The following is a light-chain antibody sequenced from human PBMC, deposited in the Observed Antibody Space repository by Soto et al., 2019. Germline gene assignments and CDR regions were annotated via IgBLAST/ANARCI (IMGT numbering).Light chain of an antibody. CDR3: QQYYAWPRT. CDR2: GAV. V-gene: IGKV3-15*01. Sequence: EIVMTQSPVTLSVSPGERATLSCRASQSGGGDLAWYQQIPGQAPRLLIYGAVTRATGVAARFSGGGSGTEFTLTVDSLQSEDLAIYYCQQYYAWPRTFGQGTKLEI. CDR1: QSGGGD. J-gene: IGKJ2*01.